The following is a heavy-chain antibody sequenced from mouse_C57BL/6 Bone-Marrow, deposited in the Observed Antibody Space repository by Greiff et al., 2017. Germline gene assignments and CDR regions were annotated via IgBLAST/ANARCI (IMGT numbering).Heavy chain of an antibody. J-gene: IGHJ3*01. V-gene: IGHV14-4*01. CDR1: GFNIKDDY. Sequence: EVKLQESGAELVRPGASVKLSCTASGFNIKDDYMHWVKQRPEQGLEWIGWIDPENGDTEYASKFQGKATITADTSSNTAYLQLSSLTSEDTAVYYCTLYGTQAWFAYWGQGTLVTVSA. CDR3: TLYGTQAWFAY. D-gene: IGHD2-1*01. CDR2: IDPENGDT.